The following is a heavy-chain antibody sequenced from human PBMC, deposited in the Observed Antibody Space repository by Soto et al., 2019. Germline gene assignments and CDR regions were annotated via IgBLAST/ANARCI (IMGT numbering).Heavy chain of an antibody. D-gene: IGHD2-2*01. V-gene: IGHV3-7*03. J-gene: IGHJ5*02. Sequence: LRLSCAASGFDFSVYWMSWVRQAPGKGPEWVANIKFDGSEKQYVDSVKGRFTISRDNARNSVFLQMNSLRAGDTAVYYCVKDGGYCSSATCYSPRNHYFDAWGQGTLVTVSS. CDR3: VKDGGYCSSATCYSPRNHYFDA. CDR2: IKFDGSEK. CDR1: GFDFSVYW.